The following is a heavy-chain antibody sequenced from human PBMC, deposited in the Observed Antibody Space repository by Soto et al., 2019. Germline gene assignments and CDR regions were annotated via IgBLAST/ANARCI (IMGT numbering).Heavy chain of an antibody. J-gene: IGHJ5*02. V-gene: IGHV1-18*01. D-gene: IGHD3-9*01. Sequence: ASVKVSCKASGYTFTSYGISWVRQAPGQGLEWMGWISAYNGNTNYAQKLQGRVTMTTDTSTSTAYMELRSLRSDDTAVYYCARFMRRSYYDILTIDPRAQRTLVTGSS. CDR1: GYTFTSYG. CDR3: ARFMRRSYYDILTIDP. CDR2: ISAYNGNT.